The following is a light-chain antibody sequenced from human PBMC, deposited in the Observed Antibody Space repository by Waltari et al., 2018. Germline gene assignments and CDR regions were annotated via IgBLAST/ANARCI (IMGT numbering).Light chain of an antibody. V-gene: IGKV1-39*01. Sequence: DIQMTQSPSSLSASVGARITITCRASQSISIYLNWYQQKPGQAPKLLIYSASSLQSGVPSRFSGSGSGTDFTLTISSLQPEDFATYYCQQSQTLPYTFGQGAKLEIK. J-gene: IGKJ2*01. CDR2: SAS. CDR3: QQSQTLPYT. CDR1: QSISIY.